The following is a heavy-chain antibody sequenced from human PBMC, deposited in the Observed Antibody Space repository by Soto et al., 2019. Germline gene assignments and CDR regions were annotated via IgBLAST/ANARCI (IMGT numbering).Heavy chain of an antibody. V-gene: IGHV3-48*01. CDR2: INSGGTSM. CDR1: GFTFDSYS. CDR3: ARDFATSFDP. J-gene: IGHJ5*02. Sequence: EVQLVESGGGLAQPGGSLRLSCTASGFTFDSYSMDWVRQDPGKGLEWVSYINSGGTSMFYADSVKGRFTISRDNGRNSLYLHLNYLRAEDTAVYYCARDFATSFDPWGKGALVTVSS.